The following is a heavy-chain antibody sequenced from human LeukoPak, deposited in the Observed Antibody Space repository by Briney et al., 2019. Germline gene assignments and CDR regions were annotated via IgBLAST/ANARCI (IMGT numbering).Heavy chain of an antibody. V-gene: IGHV3-23*01. J-gene: IGHJ4*02. D-gene: IGHD3-10*01. Sequence: PGGSLRLSCAASGFTFSSYAMSWVRQAPGKGLEWVSAISGSGGSTYSADSVKGRFTISRDNSKNTLYLQMNSLRAEDTAVYYCAKDLGVGETIGAYYFDYWGQGTLVTVS. CDR1: GFTFSSYA. CDR2: ISGSGGST. CDR3: AKDLGVGETIGAYYFDY.